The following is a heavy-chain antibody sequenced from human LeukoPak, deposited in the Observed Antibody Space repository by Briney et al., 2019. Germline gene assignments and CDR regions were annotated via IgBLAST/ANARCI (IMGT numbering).Heavy chain of an antibody. Sequence: SETLSLTCAVYGGSFSSYYWGWIRQPPGKGLEWIGSIYYSGSTYYNPSLKSRVTISVDTSKNQFSLKLSSVTAADTAVYYCAQWLMGNDAFDIWGQGTMVTVSS. J-gene: IGHJ3*02. D-gene: IGHD6-19*01. CDR3: AQWLMGNDAFDI. V-gene: IGHV4-39*01. CDR2: IYYSGST. CDR1: GGSFSSYY.